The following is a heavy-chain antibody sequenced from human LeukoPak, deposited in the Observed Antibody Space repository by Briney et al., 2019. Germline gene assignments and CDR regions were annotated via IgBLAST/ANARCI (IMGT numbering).Heavy chain of an antibody. V-gene: IGHV3-23*01. CDR1: GFTFTSYG. Sequence: PGGSLRLSCVASGFTFTSYGMSWVRQAPGKRLEWVSGISGSGDATYYADSVKGRFTISTYNSKNTLFLHMNSLRAEDTAMYYCAGQGAMTTRVDYFLHWRQGTLFTVSS. CDR3: AGQGAMTTRVDYFLH. CDR2: ISGSGDAT. J-gene: IGHJ1*01. D-gene: IGHD1-26*01.